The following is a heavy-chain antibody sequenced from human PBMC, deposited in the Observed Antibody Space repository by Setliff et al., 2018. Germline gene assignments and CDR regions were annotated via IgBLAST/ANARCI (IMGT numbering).Heavy chain of an antibody. CDR2: IYGMGET. V-gene: IGHV4-4*08. CDR3: ARSVDPDV. CDR1: GASVRTYY. J-gene: IGHJ6*04. Sequence: LSLTCTVSGASVRTYYWTWIRQPPGKGLEWIGNIYGMGETKYHPSLKSRVTISLDKTKNAFSLRLTSVTAADTGVYFCARSVDPDVWGKGTTVTAPQ.